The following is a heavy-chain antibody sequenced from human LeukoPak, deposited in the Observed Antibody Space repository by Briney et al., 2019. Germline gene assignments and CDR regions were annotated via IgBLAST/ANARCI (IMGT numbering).Heavy chain of an antibody. Sequence: GALGLSFPASGFTFSSYSMDLVRQAPGKGLGWVSYISSRRSTIYYADSVKSRLTISRDNAKNSLYLQMNSRRDEDTAVYYCARRAFYSGYRGNFDYWGQGTLVTVSS. D-gene: IGHD5-12*01. CDR1: GFTFSSYS. V-gene: IGHV3-48*02. CDR3: ARRAFYSGYRGNFDY. J-gene: IGHJ4*02. CDR2: ISSRRSTI.